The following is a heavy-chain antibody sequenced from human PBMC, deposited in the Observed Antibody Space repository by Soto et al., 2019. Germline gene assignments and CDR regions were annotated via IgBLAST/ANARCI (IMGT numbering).Heavy chain of an antibody. V-gene: IGHV3-30-3*01. J-gene: IGHJ4*02. CDR2: ISYDGSNK. Sequence: QVQLVESGGGVVQPGRSLRLSCAASGFTFSSYAMHWVRQAPGKGLEWVAVISYDGSNKYYADSVKGRFTISRDNSKNTQYLQMNSLRAEDTAVYYCASQYSSGWYAPPDYWGQGTLVTVSS. CDR3: ASQYSSGWYAPPDY. D-gene: IGHD6-19*01. CDR1: GFTFSSYA.